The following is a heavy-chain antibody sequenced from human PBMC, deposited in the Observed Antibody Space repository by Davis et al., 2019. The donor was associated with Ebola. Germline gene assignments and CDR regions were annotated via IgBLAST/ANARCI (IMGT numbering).Heavy chain of an antibody. V-gene: IGHV1-69*04. J-gene: IGHJ5*02. D-gene: IGHD6-19*01. CDR1: GGTFSSYA. CDR2: IIPILGIA. CDR3: ARGYGSGWYRGDWFDP. Sequence: AASVKVSCKASGGTFSSYAISWVRQAPGQGLEWMGRIIPILGIANYAQKFQGRVTMTRDTSTSTVYMELSSLRSEDTAVYYCARGYGSGWYRGDWFDPWGQGTLVTVSS.